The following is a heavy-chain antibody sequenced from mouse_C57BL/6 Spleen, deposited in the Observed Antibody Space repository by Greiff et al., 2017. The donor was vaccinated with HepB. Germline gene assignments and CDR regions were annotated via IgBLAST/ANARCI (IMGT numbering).Heavy chain of an antibody. J-gene: IGHJ1*03. CDR2: IYPGDGDT. V-gene: IGHV1-82*01. Sequence: QVQLKESGPELVKPGASVKISCKASGYAFSSSWMNWVKQRPGKGLEWIGRIYPGDGDTNYNGKFKGKATLTADKSSSTAYMQLSSLTSEDSAVYFCARVPFYYGSSLGYFDVWGTGTTVTVSS. CDR3: ARVPFYYGSSLGYFDV. CDR1: GYAFSSSW. D-gene: IGHD1-1*01.